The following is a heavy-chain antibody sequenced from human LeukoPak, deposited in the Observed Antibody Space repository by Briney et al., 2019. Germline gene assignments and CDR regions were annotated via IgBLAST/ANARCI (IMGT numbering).Heavy chain of an antibody. D-gene: IGHD6-13*01. CDR2: INPNSGGT. V-gene: IGHV1-2*02. J-gene: IGHJ4*02. CDR1: GYAFTGYY. Sequence: ASVTVSCKASGYAFTGYYMHWVRQAPGQGLEWMGWINPNSGGTNYAQKFQGRVTMTRDTSISTAYMELSRLRSDDTAVYYCARDGIAAAVTYYFDYWGQGTLVTVSS. CDR3: ARDGIAAAVTYYFDY.